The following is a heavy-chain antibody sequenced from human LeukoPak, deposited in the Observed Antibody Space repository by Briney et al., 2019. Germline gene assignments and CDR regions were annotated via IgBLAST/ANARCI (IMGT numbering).Heavy chain of an antibody. V-gene: IGHV4-39*01. J-gene: IGHJ4*02. CDR3: ARLWSYCYDSSGYWY. CDR2: IYYSGTT. Sequence: SETLSLTCTVSGCTISSSSYYWGCNRQPPGKGREGIGSIYYSGTTYYNPSLKSRVTISVDTSKTRFSLKMSSVTAADTAVYYCARLWSYCYDSSGYWYWGQGTLVTVSS. CDR1: GCTISSSSYY. D-gene: IGHD3-22*01.